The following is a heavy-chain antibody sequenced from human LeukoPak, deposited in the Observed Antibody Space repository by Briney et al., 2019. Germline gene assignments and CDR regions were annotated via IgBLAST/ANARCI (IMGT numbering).Heavy chain of an antibody. CDR1: GGSISSGSYY. CDR2: IYTSGST. J-gene: IGHJ3*01. CDR3: ARERWWGNDAFDV. D-gene: IGHD2-15*01. Sequence: SQTLSLTCTVSGGSISSGSYYWSWIRQPAGKGLEWIGRIYTSGSTNYNPSLKSRVTISVDTSKNQFSLKLSSVTAADTAVYYCARERWWGNDAFDVWGQETMVTVSS. V-gene: IGHV4-61*02.